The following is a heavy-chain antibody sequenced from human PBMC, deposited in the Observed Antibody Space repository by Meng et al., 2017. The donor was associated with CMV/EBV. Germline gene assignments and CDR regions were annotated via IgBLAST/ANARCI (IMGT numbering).Heavy chain of an antibody. Sequence: SETLSLTCTVSGDSISSGGYYWSWIRQHPGKGLEWIGYIYYSGSTYYNPSLKSRVTISVDTSKNQFSLKLSSVTAADTAVYYCARDNPRTGDLDVWGQGTTVTVSS. CDR2: IYYSGST. V-gene: IGHV4-31*03. J-gene: IGHJ6*02. D-gene: IGHD3-10*01. CDR3: ARDNPRTGDLDV. CDR1: GDSISSGGYY.